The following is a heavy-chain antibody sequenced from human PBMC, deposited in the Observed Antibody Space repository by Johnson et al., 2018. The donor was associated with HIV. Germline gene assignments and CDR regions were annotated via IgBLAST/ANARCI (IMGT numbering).Heavy chain of an antibody. J-gene: IGHJ3*01. Sequence: VLLVESGGGLVQPGGSLRLSCAASGFTFSSHSMNWVRQAPGKGLEWVSSISSSGGSTYYADSVKGRFPISSAHSNNTLYLQMNSLRVEDTATYYCAKDQGAGEVTMRVVVTPPARAFDVWGQGTMVTVSS. CDR2: ISSSGGST. D-gene: IGHD3-22*01. CDR3: AKDQGAGEVTMRVVVTPPARAFDV. CDR1: GFTFSSHS. V-gene: IGHV3-23*04.